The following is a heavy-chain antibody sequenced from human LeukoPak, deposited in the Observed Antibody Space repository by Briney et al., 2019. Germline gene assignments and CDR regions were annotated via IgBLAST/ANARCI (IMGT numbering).Heavy chain of an antibody. V-gene: IGHV3-64*04. CDR1: GFSLSNYD. J-gene: IGHJ4*02. D-gene: IGHD4-17*01. CDR3: AKELTTERTPGVDS. Sequence: GGSLRLSCSASGFSLSNYDMHWVRQAPGKGLEYVSAISSNGGSTYYADSVKGRFTISRDNSKKTLYLQVNSLRAKDTAVYFCAKELTTERTPGVDSWGQGTLVTVSS. CDR2: ISSNGGST.